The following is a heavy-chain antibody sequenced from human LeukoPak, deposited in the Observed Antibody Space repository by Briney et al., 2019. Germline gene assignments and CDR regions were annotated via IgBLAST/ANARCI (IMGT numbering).Heavy chain of an antibody. Sequence: SETLSLTCAVYGGSFSGYYWNWIRQPPGKGLEWIGEINHSGSTNYIPSLKSRVTISVDASKNQFSLKLSSVTAADTAIYYCARASFNVVFGNWFDPWGQGTLVTVSS. D-gene: IGHD2-8*01. CDR2: INHSGST. J-gene: IGHJ5*02. V-gene: IGHV4-34*01. CDR1: GGSFSGYY. CDR3: ARASFNVVFGNWFDP.